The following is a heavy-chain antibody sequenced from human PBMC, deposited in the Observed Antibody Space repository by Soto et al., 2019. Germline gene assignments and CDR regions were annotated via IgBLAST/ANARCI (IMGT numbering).Heavy chain of an antibody. CDR3: ATEGFGSSYFGK. J-gene: IGHJ4*02. CDR1: GGNLSNYV. D-gene: IGHD2-15*01. CDR2: IIPLSGTT. V-gene: IGHV1-69*06. Sequence: QVQLVQSGAEVKKPGSSVKVSCKASGGNLSNYVINCVRQAPGQGLEWMGGIIPLSGTTKYAQKFLGRVTTTADTSTSTAYMEVSSLRFEDTAVYYCATEGFGSSYFGKWGQGTLVTVSS.